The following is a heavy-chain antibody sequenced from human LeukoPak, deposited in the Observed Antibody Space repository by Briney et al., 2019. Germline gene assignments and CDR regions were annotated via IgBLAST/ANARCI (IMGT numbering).Heavy chain of an antibody. CDR3: ARDATGTTSD. D-gene: IGHD1-1*01. J-gene: IGHJ4*02. CDR1: GGSISSHY. CDR2: IHHSGSA. V-gene: IGHV4-59*11. Sequence: TSETLSLTCTVSGGSISSHYWGWIRQPPGKGLEWIGYIHHSGSANYNPSLKSRVTISVDTSKNQFSLKLSSVTAADTAVYYCARDATGTTSDWGQGTLVTVSS.